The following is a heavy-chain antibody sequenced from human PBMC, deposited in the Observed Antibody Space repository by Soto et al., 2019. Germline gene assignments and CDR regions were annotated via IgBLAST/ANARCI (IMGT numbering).Heavy chain of an antibody. J-gene: IGHJ4*02. CDR2: ISYDGSNK. Sequence: QVQLVESGGGVVQPGRSLRLSCAASGFTFSSYGMHWVRQAPGKGLEWVAVISYDGSNKYYADSVKGRFTISRDNSKNTLYLQMNSLRAEDTAVYYCAKGYYDYVWGSYRYAAVGYWGQGTLVTVSS. V-gene: IGHV3-30*18. CDR1: GFTFSSYG. CDR3: AKGYYDYVWGSYRYAAVGY. D-gene: IGHD3-16*02.